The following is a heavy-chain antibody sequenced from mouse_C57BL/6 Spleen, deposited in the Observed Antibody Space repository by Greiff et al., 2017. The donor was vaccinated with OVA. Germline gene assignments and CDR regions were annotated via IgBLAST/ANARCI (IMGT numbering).Heavy chain of an antibody. D-gene: IGHD1-1*01. CDR2: IYPGDGDT. V-gene: IGHV1-82*01. CDR1: GYAFSSSW. J-gene: IGHJ4*01. Sequence: VQVVESGPELVKPGASVKISCKASGYAFSSSWMNWVKQRPGKGLEWIGRIYPGDGDTNYNGKFKGKATLTADKSSSTAYMQLSSLTSEDSAVYFCARGLRFLLDYWGQGTSVTVSS. CDR3: ARGLRFLLDY.